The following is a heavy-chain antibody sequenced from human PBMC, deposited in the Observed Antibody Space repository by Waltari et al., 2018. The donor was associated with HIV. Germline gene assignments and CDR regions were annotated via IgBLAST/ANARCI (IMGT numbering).Heavy chain of an antibody. J-gene: IGHJ4*02. D-gene: IGHD3-10*01. Sequence: QVQLQESGPGLVKPSETLSLTCTVSGGSISSHYWSWIRQPPGKGLEWIGNIFYSGRTNYNASLKSRVTISVDTSKKQVSLKLNSVTAADTAVYYCARDDGSGSYPDSWGQGTLVTVSS. CDR3: ARDDGSGSYPDS. CDR2: IFYSGRT. V-gene: IGHV4-59*11. CDR1: GGSISSHY.